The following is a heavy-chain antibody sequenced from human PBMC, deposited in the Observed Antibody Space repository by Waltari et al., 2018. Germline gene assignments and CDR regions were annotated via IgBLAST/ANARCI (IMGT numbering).Heavy chain of an antibody. V-gene: IGHV3-7*01. Sequence: WVRQAPGKGREWVASIKGDGSDKAYVDSLRGRFTISRYKAGNSLYLQMSSLRAEDTAVYYCARRLTLTAVGWGYGMDVWGQGTTVTVSS. D-gene: IGHD2-2*01. J-gene: IGHJ6*02. CDR2: IKGDGSDK. CDR3: ARRLTLTAVGWGYGMDV.